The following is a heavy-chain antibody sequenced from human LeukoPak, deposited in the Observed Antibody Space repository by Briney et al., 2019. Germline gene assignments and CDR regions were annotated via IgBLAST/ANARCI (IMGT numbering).Heavy chain of an antibody. D-gene: IGHD3-3*01. Sequence: SETLSLTCTVSGGSISSYYWSWIRQPPGKGLEWIGYIYYSGSTNYNPSLKSRVTISVDTSKNQFSLKLSSVTVADTAVYYCARGNYDFWSGYYEGIYYFDYWGQGTLVTVSS. CDR2: IYYSGST. V-gene: IGHV4-59*01. J-gene: IGHJ4*02. CDR3: ARGNYDFWSGYYEGIYYFDY. CDR1: GGSISSYY.